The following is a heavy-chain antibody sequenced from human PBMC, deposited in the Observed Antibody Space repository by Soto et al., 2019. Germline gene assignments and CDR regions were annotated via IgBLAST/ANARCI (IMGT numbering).Heavy chain of an antibody. J-gene: IGHJ6*02. D-gene: IGHD3-10*01. Sequence: LRKTLSLTCAVSGGSISSSNWWSWVRQPPGKGLEWIGEIYHSGSTNYNPSLKSRVTISVDKSKNQFSLKLSSVTAADTAVYYCARDSRGYYYGSGSYHRSYYYYGMDVWGQGTTATVSS. CDR1: GGSISSSNW. CDR3: ARDSRGYYYGSGSYHRSYYYYGMDV. V-gene: IGHV4-4*03. CDR2: IYHSGST.